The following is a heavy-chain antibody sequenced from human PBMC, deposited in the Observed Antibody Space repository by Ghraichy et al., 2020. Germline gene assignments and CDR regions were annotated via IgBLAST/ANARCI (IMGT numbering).Heavy chain of an antibody. J-gene: IGHJ4*02. V-gene: IGHV3-7*03. CDR3: AAGAGWLVDQ. Sequence: GESLNISCAASGFSLSNHYMSWFRQAPGKGLEWVANIKQDGSERFYVDSVKGRFTISRDNAKDSLYLQMNSLRADDTAVYYCAAGAGWLVDQGGQGTLVTVSS. CDR2: IKQDGSER. D-gene: IGHD6-19*01. CDR1: GFSLSNHY.